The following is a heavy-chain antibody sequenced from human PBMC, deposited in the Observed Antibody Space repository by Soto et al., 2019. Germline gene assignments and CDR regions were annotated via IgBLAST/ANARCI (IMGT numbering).Heavy chain of an antibody. V-gene: IGHV4-59*01. Sequence: ETLSLTCPVSGVSISSYYWSWIRQPPGKGLEWIGYIYYSGSTNYNPSLKSRVTISVDTSKNQFSLKLSSVTAADTAVYYCARDDSTGYCSSTSCYRGGGMDVWGQGTKVTVYS. CDR3: ARDDSTGYCSSTSCYRGGGMDV. J-gene: IGHJ6*02. D-gene: IGHD2-2*01. CDR2: IYYSGST. CDR1: GVSISSYY.